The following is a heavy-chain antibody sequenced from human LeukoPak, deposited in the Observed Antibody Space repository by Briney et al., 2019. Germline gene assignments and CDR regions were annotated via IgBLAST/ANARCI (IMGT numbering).Heavy chain of an antibody. J-gene: IGHJ6*03. CDR3: ARSDGDYFLSSFYYYMDV. Sequence: PGGSLRLSCAASGFTFSRYWMSWVRQSPGKGLEWIGSIYHSGSTYYNPSLKSRVTISVDASKNQFSLKLSSVTAADTAVYYWARSDGDYFLSSFYYYMDVWGKGTTVTVSS. D-gene: IGHD4-17*01. V-gene: IGHV4-38-2*01. CDR2: IYHSGST. CDR1: GFTFSRYW.